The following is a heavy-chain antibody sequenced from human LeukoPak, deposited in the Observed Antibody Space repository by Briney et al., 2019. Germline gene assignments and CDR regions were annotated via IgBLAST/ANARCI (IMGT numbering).Heavy chain of an antibody. V-gene: IGHV3-66*01. CDR3: ARDLSGPLDY. J-gene: IGHJ4*02. D-gene: IGHD5-12*01. CDR1: GFTVSSNY. Sequence: GGSLRLSCAASGFTVSSNYMSWVRQAPGKGLEWVSVIYSGGSTNYADSVKGRFTISRDNSKNTLYLQMNSLRAEDTAVYYCARDLSGPLDYWGQGTLVTVSS. CDR2: IYSGGST.